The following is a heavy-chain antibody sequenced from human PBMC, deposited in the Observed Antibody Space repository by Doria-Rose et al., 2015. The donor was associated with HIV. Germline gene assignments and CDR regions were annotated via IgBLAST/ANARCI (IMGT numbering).Heavy chain of an antibody. CDR2: LVSDDER. Sequence: QESGPVLVKPTETLTLTCAVSGVSLSSPGMGVSWIRQPPGKALEWLANLVSDDERSYKTSLKSRLTISRSTSKSQVVLTMTDMDPVDTATYYCARIKSSRWYHKYYFDFWGQGTLVIVSA. CDR3: ARIKSSRWYHKYYFDF. V-gene: IGHV2-26*01. D-gene: IGHD6-13*01. CDR1: GVSLSSPGMG. J-gene: IGHJ4*02.